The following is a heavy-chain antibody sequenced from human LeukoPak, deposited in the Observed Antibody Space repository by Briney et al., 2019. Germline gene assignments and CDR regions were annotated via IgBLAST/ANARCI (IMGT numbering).Heavy chain of an antibody. D-gene: IGHD2-15*01. Sequence: SETLSLTCTVSGGSISSSSYYWTWLRQPPGKGLDGIGSFYYTGSTYYNPSLKSRVTISVDTSNKYFSLKPSSVTAADTAVYYCARTVVAATPSLDYWPQGNLVTVSS. CDR3: ARTVVAATPSLDY. CDR1: GGSISSSSYY. V-gene: IGHV4-39*02. CDR2: FYYTGST. J-gene: IGHJ4*02.